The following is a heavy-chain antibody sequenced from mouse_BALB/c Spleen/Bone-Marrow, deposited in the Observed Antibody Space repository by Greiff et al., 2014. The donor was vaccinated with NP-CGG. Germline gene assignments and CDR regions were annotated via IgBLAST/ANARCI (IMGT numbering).Heavy chain of an antibody. J-gene: IGHJ4*01. CDR3: ARSGKVRNAMDY. D-gene: IGHD2-14*01. CDR2: ISGYYGDA. Sequence: VMLVESGAELVRPGVSVKISCKGSGYTFTDYAIHWVKQSHAKSLEWIGLISGYYGDAIYNQKFKGKATMTVDKSSSTAYMDLARLTSEDSAIYYCARSGKVRNAMDYWGQGTPVTVSS. V-gene: IGHV1S137*01. CDR1: GYTFTDYA.